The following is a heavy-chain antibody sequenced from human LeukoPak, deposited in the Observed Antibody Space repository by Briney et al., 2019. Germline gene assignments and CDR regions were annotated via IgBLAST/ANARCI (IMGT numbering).Heavy chain of an antibody. V-gene: IGHV3-15*01. CDR3: TTGKMARRYYFDY. D-gene: IGHD5-24*01. Sequence: GGSLGLSCAASGFTFSNAWMSWVRQAPGKGLEWVGRIKSKTDGGTTDYAAPVKGRFTISRDDSKNTLYLQMNSLKTEDTAVYYCTTGKMARRYYFDYWGQGTLVTVSS. J-gene: IGHJ4*02. CDR2: IKSKTDGGTT. CDR1: GFTFSNAW.